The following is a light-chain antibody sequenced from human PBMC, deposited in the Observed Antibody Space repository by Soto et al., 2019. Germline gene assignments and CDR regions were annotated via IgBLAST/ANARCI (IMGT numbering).Light chain of an antibody. Sequence: QSVLTQPPSVSGAPGQRVTISCTGSSSNIGAGYDVHWYQQLPGTAPKLLIYDNSNRSSGVPDRFSGSKSGTSASLAITGLQAEDEADYYCQSYDSSLSAVVFGGGTKLTVL. CDR3: QSYDSSLSAVV. J-gene: IGLJ2*01. V-gene: IGLV1-40*01. CDR2: DNS. CDR1: SSNIGAGYD.